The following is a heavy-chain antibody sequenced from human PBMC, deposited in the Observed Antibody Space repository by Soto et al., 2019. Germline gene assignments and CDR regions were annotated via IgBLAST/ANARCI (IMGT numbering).Heavy chain of an antibody. V-gene: IGHV3-74*01. D-gene: IGHD6-13*01. Sequence: GGSLRLSFAASQFSFSSYWMHWVRQVPGKGPAWVSRINHDGSKTEYADSVKGRFTISRDNTNNTLYLQMNSLRVEDTAMYYCVREPWGFSGTWYDYWGQGTLVTVSS. CDR3: VREPWGFSGTWYDY. J-gene: IGHJ4*02. CDR1: QFSFSSYW. CDR2: INHDGSKT.